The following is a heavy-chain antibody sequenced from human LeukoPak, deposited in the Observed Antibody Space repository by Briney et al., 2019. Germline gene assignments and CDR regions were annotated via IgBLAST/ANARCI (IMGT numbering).Heavy chain of an antibody. V-gene: IGHV4-59*01. CDR3: ARAVADLNAFDI. Sequence: PSETLSLTCTVSGGSISSYYWSWIRQPPGKGLEWIGYIYYSGSTNYNPSLKSRVTISVVTSKNQFSLKLSSVTAADTAVYYCARAVADLNAFDIWGQGTMVTVSS. CDR1: GGSISSYY. CDR2: IYYSGST. J-gene: IGHJ3*02.